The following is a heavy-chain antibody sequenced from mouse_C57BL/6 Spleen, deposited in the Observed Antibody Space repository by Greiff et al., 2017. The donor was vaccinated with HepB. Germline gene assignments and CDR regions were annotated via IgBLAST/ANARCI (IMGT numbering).Heavy chain of an antibody. CDR2: ISYDGSN. D-gene: IGHD2-4*01. Sequence: ESGPGLVKPSQSLSLTCSVTGYSITSGYYWNWIRQFPGNKLEWMGYISYDGSNKYNPSLKNRISITRDTSKNQFFLKLNSVTTEDTATYYCAREGGDYNWYFDVWGTGTTVTVSS. V-gene: IGHV3-6*01. CDR1: GYSITSGYY. J-gene: IGHJ1*03. CDR3: AREGGDYNWYFDV.